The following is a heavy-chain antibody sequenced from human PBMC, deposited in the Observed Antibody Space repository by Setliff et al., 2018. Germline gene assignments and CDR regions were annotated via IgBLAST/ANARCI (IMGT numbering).Heavy chain of an antibody. CDR3: ARGPSGWSSATSRYYFYMDV. CDR2: TIPLLPLP. CDR1: GGTLSTVS. J-gene: IGHJ6*03. Sequence: SVKVSCKASGGTLSTVSIAWVRQAPGQGLEWMGGTIPLLPLPNYAQKFQGKVTITADGSTSTAYMELTSLRSDDAAVYYCARGPSGWSSATSRYYFYMDVWGKGTAVTVSS. D-gene: IGHD6-19*01. V-gene: IGHV1-69*10.